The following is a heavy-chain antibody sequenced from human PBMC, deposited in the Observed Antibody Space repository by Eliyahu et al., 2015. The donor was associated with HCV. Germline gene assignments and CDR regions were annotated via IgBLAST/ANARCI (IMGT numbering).Heavy chain of an antibody. CDR2: IYTSGST. J-gene: IGHJ5*02. V-gene: IGHV4-61*02. CDR1: GGSISSGSYY. CDR3: ARDTYYYDSSGYYQGWFDP. D-gene: IGHD3-22*01. Sequence: QVQLQESGPGLVKPSQTLSLTCTVSGGSISSGSYYWSWIRQPAGKGLEWIGRIYTSGSTNHNPSLKSRVTISVDTSKNQFSLKLSSVTAADTAVYYCARDTYYYDSSGYYQGWFDPWGQGTLVTVSS.